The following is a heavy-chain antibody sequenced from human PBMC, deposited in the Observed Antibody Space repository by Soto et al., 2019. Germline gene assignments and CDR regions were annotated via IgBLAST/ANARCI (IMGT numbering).Heavy chain of an antibody. J-gene: IGHJ4*02. D-gene: IGHD3-22*01. Sequence: ASVKVSCKASGYTFTSYYMHWVRQAPGQGLEWMGIINPSGGSTSYAQKFQGRVTMTRDTSTSTVYMELSSLRSEDTAVYYCAREEARAYYYDSSGYYVDDWGQGTLVTVSS. V-gene: IGHV1-46*01. CDR3: AREEARAYYYDSSGYYVDD. CDR2: INPSGGST. CDR1: GYTFTSYY.